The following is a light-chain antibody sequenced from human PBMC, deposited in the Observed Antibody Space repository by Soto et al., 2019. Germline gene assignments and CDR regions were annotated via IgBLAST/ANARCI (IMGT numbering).Light chain of an antibody. V-gene: IGKV3-15*01. Sequence: EIVMTQSPATLSVSPGERATLSYRASQSVSSNLAWYQQKPGQAPRLLIYGASTRATGIPARFSGSRSGTEFTLTISSLQSEDFAVHYCQQYNNWRGTFGQGTKVEIK. J-gene: IGKJ1*01. CDR2: GAS. CDR1: QSVSSN. CDR3: QQYNNWRGT.